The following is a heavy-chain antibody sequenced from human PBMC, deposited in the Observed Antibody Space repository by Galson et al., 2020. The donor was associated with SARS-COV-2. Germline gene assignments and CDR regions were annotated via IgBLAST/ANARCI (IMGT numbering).Heavy chain of an antibody. CDR3: AKERSAVSDDEEFDP. Sequence: GGSLRLSCAASGFTFSNYAMNWVRQAPGKGLEWVSGISATSGSTHYADSVEGRFTIYRDNSENMLYLQMNSLRAEDTALYYCAKERSAVSDDEEFDPWGQGTLVTVSS. V-gene: IGHV3-23*01. CDR1: GFTFSNYA. D-gene: IGHD6-25*01. J-gene: IGHJ5*02. CDR2: ISATSGST.